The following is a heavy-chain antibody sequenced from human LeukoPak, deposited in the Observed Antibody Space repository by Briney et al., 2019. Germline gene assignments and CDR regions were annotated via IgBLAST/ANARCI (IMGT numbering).Heavy chain of an antibody. CDR2: IKPNSGGT. CDR3: ARDLKLIAEFDY. J-gene: IGHJ4*02. V-gene: IGHV1-2*02. D-gene: IGHD2-15*01. Sequence: PWASVKVSCKASGYTFTGYYIHWVRQAPGQGLEWMGWIKPNSGGTNYAQKFQGRATMTRDTSISTAYMELTRLRSDDTAVYYCARDLKLIAEFDYWGQGTLVTVSS. CDR1: GYTFTGYY.